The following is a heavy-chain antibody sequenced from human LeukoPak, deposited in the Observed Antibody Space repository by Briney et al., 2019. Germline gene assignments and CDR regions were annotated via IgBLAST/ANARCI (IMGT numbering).Heavy chain of an antibody. Sequence: SLRLSCAASGFTFYDYAMHWVRHAPGKGLEGVSGINWNSGDIGYADSVKGPFAVSAYTAKCSLYLSMNSLRAEDTALYYCAKDITYYDSSGFRHWGQGTLVTVSS. V-gene: IGHV3-9*01. CDR1: GFTFYDYA. CDR3: AKDITYYDSSGFRH. J-gene: IGHJ1*01. D-gene: IGHD3-22*01. CDR2: INWNSGDI.